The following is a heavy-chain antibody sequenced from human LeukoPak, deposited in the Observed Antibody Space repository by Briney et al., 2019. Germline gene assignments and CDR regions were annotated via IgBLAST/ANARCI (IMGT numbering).Heavy chain of an antibody. CDR2: IKGDGIST. D-gene: IGHD5-24*01. Sequence: GGSLRLSCAASGFDFSSNWMHWVRHAPGQGLVWVSRIKGDGISTNYADSVKGRFTISRDIAKNSLYLQMNSLRAEDTAIYYCTRVGYIDEGIDYWGQGTLVTVSS. CDR3: TRVGYIDEGIDY. V-gene: IGHV3-74*01. J-gene: IGHJ4*02. CDR1: GFDFSSNW.